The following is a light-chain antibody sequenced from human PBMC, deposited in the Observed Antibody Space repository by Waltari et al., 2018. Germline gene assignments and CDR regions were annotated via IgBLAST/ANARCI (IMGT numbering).Light chain of an antibody. J-gene: IGKJ1*01. Sequence: EIVMTQSPATLSVSPGERATLSCRASQRVSSNLAWYQQKPGQAPRLLIYGASTRATGIPARFSGSGSGTEFTLTISSMQSEDFAVYYCQQLGGTFGQGTKVEIK. V-gene: IGKV3-15*01. CDR1: QRVSSN. CDR2: GAS. CDR3: QQLGGT.